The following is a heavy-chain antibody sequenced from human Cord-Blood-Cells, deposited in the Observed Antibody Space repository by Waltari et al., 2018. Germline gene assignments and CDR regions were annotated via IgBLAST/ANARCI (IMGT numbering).Heavy chain of an antibody. V-gene: IGHV4-34*01. CDR2: INHSGST. D-gene: IGHD1-7*01. Sequence: VQLQXSGAXPLTXPXXLXLXCAAXXXSLXGYSWTWNRPPPGKVLEWIWEINHSGSTNYNPSLKSRFTISVDTSKNQFSLKLSSVTAADTAVYYCATLRWKKLELDAFDIWGQGTMVTVSS. CDR1: XXSLXGYS. CDR3: ATLRWKKLELDAFDI. J-gene: IGHJ3*02.